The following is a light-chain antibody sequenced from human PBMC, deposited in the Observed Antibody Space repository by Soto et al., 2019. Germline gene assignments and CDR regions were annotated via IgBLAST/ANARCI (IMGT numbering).Light chain of an antibody. CDR2: DAS. V-gene: IGKV3-11*01. Sequence: IVLTQSPATLSLSPGERATLSCRASQSVSSYLAWYQQKPGQAPRLLIYDASNRATGIPARFSGSGSGTDFTLTISSLEPEDVAVYYCQQRSNWPWTFGQGTKVDIK. CDR3: QQRSNWPWT. J-gene: IGKJ1*01. CDR1: QSVSSY.